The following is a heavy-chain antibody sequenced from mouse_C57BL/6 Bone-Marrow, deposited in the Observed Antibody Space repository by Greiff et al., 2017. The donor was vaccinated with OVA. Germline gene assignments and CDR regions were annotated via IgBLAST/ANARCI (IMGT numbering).Heavy chain of an antibody. V-gene: IGHV1-81*01. CDR3: ARASYYERVWFAY. CDR2: IYPRSGNT. Sequence: QVQLKESGAELARPGASVKLSCKASGYTFTSYGISWVKQRTGQGLEWIGEIYPRSGNTYYNEKFKGKATLTAYKSSSTAYMELRSLTSEDSAVYYCARASYYERVWFAYWGQGTLVTVSA. D-gene: IGHD1-1*01. J-gene: IGHJ3*01. CDR1: GYTFTSYG.